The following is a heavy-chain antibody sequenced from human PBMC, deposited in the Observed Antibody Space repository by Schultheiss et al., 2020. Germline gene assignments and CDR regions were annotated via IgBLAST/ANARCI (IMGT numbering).Heavy chain of an antibody. CDR1: GYSFTSYW. V-gene: IGHV5-51*01. J-gene: IGHJ3*02. D-gene: IGHD6-6*01. Sequence: GGSLRLSCKGSGYSFTSYWIGWVRQMPGKGLEWMGIIYPGDSDTRYSPSFQGQVTISADKSISTAYLQWSSLKASDTAMYYCASQYSSSSQDAFDIWGQGTMVTVSS. CDR2: IYPGDSDT. CDR3: ASQYSSSSQDAFDI.